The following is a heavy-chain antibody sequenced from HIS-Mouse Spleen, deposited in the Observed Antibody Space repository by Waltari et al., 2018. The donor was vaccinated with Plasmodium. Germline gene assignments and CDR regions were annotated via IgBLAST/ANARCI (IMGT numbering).Heavy chain of an antibody. CDR2: IYSGGST. CDR3: ARAAIAWGSPYYFDY. Sequence: EVQLVETGGGLIQPGGSLRLSCAASGFTVSSNYMRWVRQVPGKGLEWVSVIYSGGSTYYADSVKGRFTISRDNSKNTLYLQMNSLRAEDTAVYYCARAAIAWGSPYYFDYWGQGTLVTVSS. V-gene: IGHV3-53*02. D-gene: IGHD7-27*01. CDR1: GFTVSSNY. J-gene: IGHJ4*02.